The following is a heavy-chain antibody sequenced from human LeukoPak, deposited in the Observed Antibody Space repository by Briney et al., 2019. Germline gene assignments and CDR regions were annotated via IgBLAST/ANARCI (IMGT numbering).Heavy chain of an antibody. D-gene: IGHD1-1*01. J-gene: IGHJ4*02. CDR3: ARGTTTGGSFLDY. CDR1: GFTVSSNY. CDR2: IYIGGST. V-gene: IGHV3-66*01. Sequence: GGSLRLSCAASGFTVSSNYMSWVRQAPGKGLEWVSVIYIGGSTSNTDSVKGRLTISRDNSRNTLYLQMNSLRAEDTAVYYCARGTTTGGSFLDYWGQGTLVTVSS.